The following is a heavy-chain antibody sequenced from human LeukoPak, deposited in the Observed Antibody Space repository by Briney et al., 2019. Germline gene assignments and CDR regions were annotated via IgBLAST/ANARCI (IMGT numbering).Heavy chain of an antibody. CDR2: ISYDGSSK. D-gene: IGHD3-16*01. CDR1: GFTFSSYA. CDR3: VGEIGPRSFDY. Sequence: GGSLRLSCAASGFTFSSYAMHWARQAPGKGLEWVAVISYDGSSKCYADSVKGRFTISRDNSINALYLQMNSLRLDDTAVYYCVGEIGPRSFDYWGQGTLVTVSS. V-gene: IGHV3-30-3*01. J-gene: IGHJ4*02.